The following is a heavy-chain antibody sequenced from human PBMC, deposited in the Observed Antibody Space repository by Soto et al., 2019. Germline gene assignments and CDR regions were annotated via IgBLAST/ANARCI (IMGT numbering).Heavy chain of an antibody. J-gene: IGHJ4*02. CDR2: FSGRSGDT. Sequence: PGGSLRLSCVASGFSISTHAPTWVRQAPGKGLEWVSSFSGRSGDTYYAASVKGRFTISGDSSKNTVILQMNNLRADDTALYYCARDSSAWPNYFDSWGQGIQVTVSS. CDR3: ARDSSAWPNYFDS. D-gene: IGHD6-19*01. CDR1: GFSISTHA. V-gene: IGHV3-23*01.